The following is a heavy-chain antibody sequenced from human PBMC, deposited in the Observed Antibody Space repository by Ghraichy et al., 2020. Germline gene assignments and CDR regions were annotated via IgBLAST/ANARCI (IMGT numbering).Heavy chain of an antibody. V-gene: IGHV4-59*01. Sequence: SQTLSLTCVVSGDSISGYYWSWIRQPPGKGLEWIGYIYYSGSTNYNPSLKSRVTISLDTSKNQFSLKLTSMTAADTAVYYCARGHWYESYVFDYWGQGTLVTVSS. CDR2: IYYSGST. CDR1: GDSISGYY. CDR3: ARGHWYESYVFDY. J-gene: IGHJ4*02. D-gene: IGHD3-16*01.